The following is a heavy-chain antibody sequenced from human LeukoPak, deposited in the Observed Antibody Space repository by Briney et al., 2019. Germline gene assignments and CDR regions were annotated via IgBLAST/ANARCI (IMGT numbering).Heavy chain of an antibody. J-gene: IGHJ5*02. CDR3: ARAYEYGWFDP. CDR1: GYTFTDYF. Sequence: ASVKVSCKASGYTFTDYFLHWLRQAPGQGLEWMGWINPKTGATNYAQTFQGRVTMTRDTSITTGNMELNRLTSDDTAVYYCARAYEYGWFDPWGQGTLVTVSS. CDR2: INPKTGAT. D-gene: IGHD3-16*01. V-gene: IGHV1-2*02.